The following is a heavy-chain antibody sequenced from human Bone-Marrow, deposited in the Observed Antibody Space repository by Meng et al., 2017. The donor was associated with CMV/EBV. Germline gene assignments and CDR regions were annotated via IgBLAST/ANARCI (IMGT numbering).Heavy chain of an antibody. CDR1: GFTFSSYW. CDR3: ARAGAGLPARNGMDV. Sequence: GESLKISCAASGFTFSSYWMHWVRQAPGKGLVWVSRINSDGSSTNYADSVKGRFTISRDNTRNTLDLQMTSLRAEDTAVYYCARAGAGLPARNGMDVWGQGATVTVSS. V-gene: IGHV3-74*01. CDR2: INSDGSST. J-gene: IGHJ6*01. D-gene: IGHD3-10*01.